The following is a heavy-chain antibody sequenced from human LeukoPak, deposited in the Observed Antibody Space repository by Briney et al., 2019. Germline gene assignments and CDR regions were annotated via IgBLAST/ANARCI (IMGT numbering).Heavy chain of an antibody. V-gene: IGHV3-23*01. J-gene: IGHJ6*02. CDR1: GFTFSSYA. CDR2: ISFRGDST. CDR3: AKSLAATAVTDYYYYGMDV. Sequence: GGSLRLSCAASGFTFSSYAMTWVRQAPGKGLEWVSVISFRGDSTYYADSVKGRFTISRDNSKNTLYLQMISLRAEDTAVYYCAKSLAATAVTDYYYYGMDVWGQGTTVTVSS. D-gene: IGHD6-25*01.